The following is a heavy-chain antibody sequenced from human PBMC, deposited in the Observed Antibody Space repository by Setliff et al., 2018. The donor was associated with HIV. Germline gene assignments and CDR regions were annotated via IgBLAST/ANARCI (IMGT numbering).Heavy chain of an antibody. D-gene: IGHD6-13*01. Sequence: EASVKVSCKASGGTFSTYAISWVRQAPGQGLEWICGISWNGDSTNYADSVKGRFTISRDDAKNSLYLHMDSLRAEDTAVYYCARSQHSSSLRYFDYWGQGTLVTVSS. J-gene: IGHJ4*02. V-gene: IGHV3-23*01. CDR2: ISWNGDST. CDR3: ARSQHSSSLRYFDY. CDR1: GGTFSTYA.